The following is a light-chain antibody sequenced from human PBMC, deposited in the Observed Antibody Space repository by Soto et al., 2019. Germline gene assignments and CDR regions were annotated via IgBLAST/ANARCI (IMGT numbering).Light chain of an antibody. Sequence: EIVMTQSPATLSVSPGERATLSCRASQSVSGNLAWYQQKPGRAPRLLIYGASTWATGIPARFSGSGSGTEFTLTISSLQSEDFAVYYCQQYNNWPLTFGGGTNVEIK. J-gene: IGKJ4*01. V-gene: IGKV3-15*01. CDR3: QQYNNWPLT. CDR2: GAS. CDR1: QSVSGN.